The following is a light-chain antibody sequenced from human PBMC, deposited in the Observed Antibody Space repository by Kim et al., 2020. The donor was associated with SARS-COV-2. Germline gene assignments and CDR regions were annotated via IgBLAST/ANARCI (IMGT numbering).Light chain of an antibody. CDR2: DVS. CDR1: SSDVGGYNY. J-gene: IGLJ3*02. CDR3: SSYTSSSTWV. V-gene: IGLV2-14*03. Sequence: QSALTQPASVSGSPGQSITISCTGTSSDVGGYNYVSWYQQHPGKAPKFMIYDVSNRPSGVSNRFSASKSGNTASLTISGLQAEDEADYYCSSYTSSSTWVFGGGTKLTVL.